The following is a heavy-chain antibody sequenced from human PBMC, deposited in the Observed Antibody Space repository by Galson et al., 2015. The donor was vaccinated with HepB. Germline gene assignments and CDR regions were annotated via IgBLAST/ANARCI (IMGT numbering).Heavy chain of an antibody. Sequence: VKVSCKASGYTFTSYGISWVRQAPGQGLEWMGWISAYNGNTNYAQKLQGRVTMTTDTSTSTAYMELRSLRSDDTAVYYCARDTQLDVDIVATIDYWGQGTLVTVSA. V-gene: IGHV1-18*04. CDR3: ARDTQLDVDIVATIDY. CDR1: GYTFTSYG. D-gene: IGHD5-12*01. J-gene: IGHJ4*02. CDR2: ISAYNGNT.